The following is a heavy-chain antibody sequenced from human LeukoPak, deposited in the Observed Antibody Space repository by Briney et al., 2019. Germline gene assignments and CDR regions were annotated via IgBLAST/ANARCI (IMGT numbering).Heavy chain of an antibody. CDR2: IIPILGIA. J-gene: IGHJ4*02. CDR3: ASRSSGWIPFDY. Sequence: ASVKVSCKASGGTFSSYAISWVRQAPGQGLEWMGRIIPILGIANYAQKFQGRVTITADKSTSTAYMELSSLRSEDTAVYHCASRSSGWIPFDYWGQGTLVTVSS. V-gene: IGHV1-69*04. D-gene: IGHD6-19*01. CDR1: GGTFSSYA.